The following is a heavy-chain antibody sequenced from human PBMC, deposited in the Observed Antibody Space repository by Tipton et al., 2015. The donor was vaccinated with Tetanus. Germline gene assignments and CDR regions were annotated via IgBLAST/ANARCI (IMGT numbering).Heavy chain of an antibody. Sequence: TLSLTCTVSGGSITSYYWTWIRQPPGKGLEWIGYIYDSYDSGSTKYNPSLKSRVTISVNTSKNQFSLRLTSVTAADTAVYYCARGAIFGVLTYRAFDTWGQGTMVTVSS. V-gene: IGHV4-59*01. CDR3: ARGAIFGVLTYRAFDT. J-gene: IGHJ3*02. CDR2: IYDSYDSGST. CDR1: GGSITSYY. D-gene: IGHD3-3*01.